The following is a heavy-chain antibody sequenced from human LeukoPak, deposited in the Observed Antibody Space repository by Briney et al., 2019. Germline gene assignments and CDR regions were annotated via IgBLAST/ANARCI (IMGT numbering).Heavy chain of an antibody. Sequence: GESLKISCKGSGYSFTNYWISWVRQMPGKGLEWMGTIDPSDSYTSYSPSFQGHVTISADKSNSTAYLQWSGLKASDSAIYYCARASSTLYADYWGQGTLVTVSS. J-gene: IGHJ4*02. CDR2: IDPSDSYT. CDR3: ARASSTLYADY. CDR1: GYSFTNYW. V-gene: IGHV5-10-1*01. D-gene: IGHD2-2*01.